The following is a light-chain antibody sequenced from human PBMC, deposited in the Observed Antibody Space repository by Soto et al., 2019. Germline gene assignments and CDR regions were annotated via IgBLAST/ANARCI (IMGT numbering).Light chain of an antibody. CDR2: GNS. CDR1: SSNIGAGYD. Sequence: QSVLTQPPSVSGAPGQRVTISCTGSSSNIGAGYDVHWYQQLPGTAPKLLIYGNSNRPSGVPDRFSGSKSATSASLAITGLQAEDEADYYCQSYDSSLSGWVFGTGTKSPS. CDR3: QSYDSSLSGWV. V-gene: IGLV1-40*01. J-gene: IGLJ1*01.